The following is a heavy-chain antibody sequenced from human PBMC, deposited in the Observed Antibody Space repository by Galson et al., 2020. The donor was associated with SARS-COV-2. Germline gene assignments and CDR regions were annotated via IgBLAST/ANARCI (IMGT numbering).Heavy chain of an antibody. Sequence: GESLKISCAASGLTFSDYYMRWIRQAPGKGLEWVSYISSSGSTIYYADSVKGRFTISRDNAKNSLYLHMNSLRAEDTAVYYCARDADDYGDYAASGYYYGMYGWGQGTTVTVSS. CDR2: ISSSGSTI. J-gene: IGHJ6*02. CDR1: GLTFSDYY. V-gene: IGHV3-11*01. CDR3: ARDADDYGDYAASGYYYGMYG. D-gene: IGHD4-17*01.